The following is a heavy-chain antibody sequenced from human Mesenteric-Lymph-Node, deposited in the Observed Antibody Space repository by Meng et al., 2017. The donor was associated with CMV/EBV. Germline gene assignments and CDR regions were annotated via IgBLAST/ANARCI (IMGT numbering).Heavy chain of an antibody. Sequence: GESLKISCAASGFSFSDYWLHWVRPAAGEGLEWVSRISPDGGSTRYRDSVKGRFTIFRDDAKTTLYLHMNSLGGEDTALYFCVGDERFFETYCVMDAWGPGTTVTVSS. J-gene: IGHJ6*01. CDR1: GFSFSDYW. V-gene: IGHV3-74*01. D-gene: IGHD3-3*01. CDR3: VGDERFFETYCVMDA. CDR2: ISPDGGST.